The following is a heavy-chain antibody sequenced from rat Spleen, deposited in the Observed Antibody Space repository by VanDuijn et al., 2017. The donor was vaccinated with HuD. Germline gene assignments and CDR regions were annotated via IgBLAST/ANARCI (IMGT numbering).Heavy chain of an antibody. Sequence: EVQLVESGGGLVQPGRSLKLSCVASGFTFKNYWMTWIRQAPGKGLEWVASITNTGRSTYYPDSVKGRFTISRDNAKGTLYLQMNSLRSEDTATYYCSSNNFDYWGQGVMVTVSS. V-gene: IGHV5-31*01. CDR1: GFTFKNYW. D-gene: IGHD1-10*01. CDR2: ITNTGRST. CDR3: SSNNFDY. J-gene: IGHJ2*01.